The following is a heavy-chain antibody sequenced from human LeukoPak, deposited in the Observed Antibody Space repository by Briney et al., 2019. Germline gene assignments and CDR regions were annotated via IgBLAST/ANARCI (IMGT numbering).Heavy chain of an antibody. Sequence: PGGSLRLSCEASGFTFSSYSMNWVRQAPGQGLEWVSSISSSNSYIYYADSVKGRFTISRDNAKNSLYLQMNSLRAEDTAVYYCARTIQRGYYMDVWGKGTTVTVSS. D-gene: IGHD5-18*01. CDR1: GFTFSSYS. CDR3: ARTIQRGYYMDV. J-gene: IGHJ6*03. V-gene: IGHV3-21*01. CDR2: ISSSNSYI.